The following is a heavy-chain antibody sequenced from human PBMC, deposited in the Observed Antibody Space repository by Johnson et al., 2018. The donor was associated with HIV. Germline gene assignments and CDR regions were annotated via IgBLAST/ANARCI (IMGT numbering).Heavy chain of an antibody. CDR2: ISSSGSTI. Sequence: QVQLVESGGALVNPGGSLRLSCGASGFIFSDYYMSWIRQAPGKGLEWVSHISSSGSTIYYADSVKGQFTISRDNAKNSLYLQMNSLRAEDTALYYCAKADVGDYGDYVNAFDIWGQGTMVTVSS. CDR3: AKADVGDYGDYVNAFDI. J-gene: IGHJ3*02. CDR1: GFIFSDYY. V-gene: IGHV3-11*01. D-gene: IGHD4-17*01.